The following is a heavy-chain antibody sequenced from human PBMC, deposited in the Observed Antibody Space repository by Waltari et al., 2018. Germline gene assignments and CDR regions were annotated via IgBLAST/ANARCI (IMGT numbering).Heavy chain of an antibody. Sequence: EVQLVESGGGLVQPGGSLRLYCAASGFTFSSYSMNWVRQAPGKGLEWVSYISSSSSTIYYADSVKGRFTISRDNAKNSLYLQMNSLRAEDTAVYYCARVAIYYYYMDVWGKGTTVTVSS. CDR2: ISSSSSTI. CDR1: GFTFSSYS. CDR3: ARVAIYYYYMDV. V-gene: IGHV3-48*04. D-gene: IGHD5-18*01. J-gene: IGHJ6*03.